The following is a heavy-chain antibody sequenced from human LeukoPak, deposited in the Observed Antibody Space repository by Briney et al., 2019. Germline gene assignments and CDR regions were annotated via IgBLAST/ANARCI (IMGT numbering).Heavy chain of an antibody. V-gene: IGHV4-59*12. Sequence: SETLSLTCTVSGGSISSYYWSWIRQPPGKGLEWIGYIYYSGSTNYNPSLKSRVTISVDTSKNQFSLKLSSVTAADTAVYYCAKDLGSSWIRNFDYWGQGTLVTVSS. CDR2: IYYSGST. CDR1: GGSISSYY. CDR3: AKDLGSSWIRNFDY. J-gene: IGHJ4*02. D-gene: IGHD6-13*01.